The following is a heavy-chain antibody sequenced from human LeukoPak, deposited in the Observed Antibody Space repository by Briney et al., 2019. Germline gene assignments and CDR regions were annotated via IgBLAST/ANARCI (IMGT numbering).Heavy chain of an antibody. D-gene: IGHD5-18*01. CDR2: IKQDGSEK. V-gene: IGHV3-7*03. CDR3: ARDRGYSYGYNLDY. J-gene: IGHJ4*02. CDR1: GFTFSNFW. Sequence: PGGSLRLSCAASGFTFSNFWMSWVRQAPGKGLEWVANIKQDGSEKYYVNSVKGRFTISGDNAKNSLFLQMNSLRAEDTAVYYCARDRGYSYGYNLDYWGQGTLVTVSS.